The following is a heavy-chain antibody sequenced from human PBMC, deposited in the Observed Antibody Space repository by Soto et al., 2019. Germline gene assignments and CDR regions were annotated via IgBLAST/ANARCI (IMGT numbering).Heavy chain of an antibody. D-gene: IGHD2-2*01. CDR3: AVHCSSTSCYHSWFDP. Sequence: QVQLQQWGAGLLKPSETLSLTCAVYGGSFSGYYWSWIRQPPGKGLEWIGEINHSGSTNYNPSLKSRVTISVDTSKNQFSLKLSSVTAADTAVYYCAVHCSSTSCYHSWFDPWGQGTLVTVSS. CDR2: INHSGST. J-gene: IGHJ5*02. CDR1: GGSFSGYY. V-gene: IGHV4-34*01.